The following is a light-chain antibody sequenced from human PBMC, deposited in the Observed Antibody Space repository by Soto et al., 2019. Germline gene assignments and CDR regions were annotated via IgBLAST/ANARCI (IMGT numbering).Light chain of an antibody. J-gene: IGKJ2*01. V-gene: IGKV1-39*01. Sequence: DIQMTQSPSSLSASVGDRVTITCRASQNIRNYLNWYQQKPGDAPKLLIYAASTLPGAVPSRFSGSGSGTDFTLTISSLQPEDFATYHCQQGHSTPYTFGQGTRLEI. CDR2: AAS. CDR1: QNIRNY. CDR3: QQGHSTPYT.